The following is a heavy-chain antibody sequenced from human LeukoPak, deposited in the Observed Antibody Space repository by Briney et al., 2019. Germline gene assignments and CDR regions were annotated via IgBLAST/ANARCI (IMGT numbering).Heavy chain of an antibody. CDR3: ARVPLGGYRNYNWFDP. D-gene: IGHD5-12*01. V-gene: IGHV4-31*11. CDR1: GGSFSGYY. Sequence: PSETLSLTCAVYGGSFSGYYWSWIRQHPGKGLEWIGYIYYSGSTYYNPSLKSRVTISVDTSKNQFSLKLSSVTAADTAVYYCARVPLGGYRNYNWFDPWGQGTLVTVSS. CDR2: IYYSGST. J-gene: IGHJ5*02.